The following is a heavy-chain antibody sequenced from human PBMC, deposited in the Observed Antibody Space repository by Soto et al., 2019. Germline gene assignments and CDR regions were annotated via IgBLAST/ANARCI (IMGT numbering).Heavy chain of an antibody. CDR1: GFSLSTNGVG. Sequence: QITLKESGPTLVKPTQPLTLTCTFSGFSLSTNGVGVGWFRQPPGKALEWLALIYWDVDKRYSPSLKSRLTITKDTSKDQVVLTMTNVDPVDTATYYCAYTNWNFQVYGGQGALVTVSS. CDR3: AYTNWNFQVY. J-gene: IGHJ4*02. D-gene: IGHD1-1*01. CDR2: IYWDVDK. V-gene: IGHV2-5*02.